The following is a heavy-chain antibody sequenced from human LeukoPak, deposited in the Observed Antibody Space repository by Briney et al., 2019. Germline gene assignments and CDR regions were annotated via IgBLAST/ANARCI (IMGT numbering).Heavy chain of an antibody. Sequence: GRSPRLSCAASGFTFDDYAMHWVRQAPGEGLEWVSGISWNSGSIGYADSVKGRFTISRDNAKNSLYLQMNSLRAEDTALYYCARCDSSGSDAFDIWGQGTMVTVSS. CDR3: ARCDSSGSDAFDI. CDR1: GFTFDDYA. CDR2: ISWNSGSI. V-gene: IGHV3-9*01. J-gene: IGHJ3*02. D-gene: IGHD3-22*01.